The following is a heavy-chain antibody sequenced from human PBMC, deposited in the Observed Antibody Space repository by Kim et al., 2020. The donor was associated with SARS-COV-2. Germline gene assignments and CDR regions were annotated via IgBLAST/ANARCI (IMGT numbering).Heavy chain of an antibody. Sequence: TNYAPKLQGQVTMTTDTSTSTAYMEVRSLRSDDTAVYYCARDGGGSPLSDYWGQGTLVTVSS. J-gene: IGHJ4*02. D-gene: IGHD3-16*01. V-gene: IGHV1-18*01. CDR2: T. CDR3: ARDGGGSPLSDY.